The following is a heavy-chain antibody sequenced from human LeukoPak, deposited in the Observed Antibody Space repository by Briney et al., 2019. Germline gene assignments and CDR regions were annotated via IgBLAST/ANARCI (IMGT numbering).Heavy chain of an antibody. CDR1: GFTFSSYS. CDR2: ISSSSSTI. V-gene: IGHV3-48*04. D-gene: IGHD3-22*01. J-gene: IGHJ4*02. CDR3: ARFYDSSGYYPYYFDY. Sequence: GGSLRLSCAASGFTFSSYSMNWVRQAPGKGLEWVSYISSSSSTIYYADSVKGRFTISRDNAKNSLYLQMNSRRAEDTAVYYCARFYDSSGYYPYYFDYWGQGTLVTVSS.